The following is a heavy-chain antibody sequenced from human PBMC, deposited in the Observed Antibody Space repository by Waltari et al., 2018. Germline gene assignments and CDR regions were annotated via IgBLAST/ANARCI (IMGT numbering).Heavy chain of an antibody. CDR3: ARAPGGLTGFDY. V-gene: IGHV3-21*01. CDR2: ISSSSSYI. CDR1: GLTFSSYS. Sequence: EVQLVESGGGLVKPGGSLRLSCADSGLTFSSYSMTWVGQAPGKVLEWVSSISSSSSYIYYADSVKGRFTISRDNAKNSLYLQMNSLRAEDTAVYYCARAPGGLTGFDYWGQGTLVTVSS. J-gene: IGHJ4*02. D-gene: IGHD5-12*01.